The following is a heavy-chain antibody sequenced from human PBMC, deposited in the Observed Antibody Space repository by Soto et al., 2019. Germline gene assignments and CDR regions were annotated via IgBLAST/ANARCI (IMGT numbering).Heavy chain of an antibody. CDR2: MNPNSGNT. CDR1: GYTFTSYD. CDR3: AKNRRWLQPGRDFDY. D-gene: IGHD5-12*01. Sequence: ASVKVSCKASGYTFTSYDINWVRQATGQGLEWMGWMNPNSGNTGYAQKFQGRVTMTRNTSISTAYMELSSLRSEDTAVYYCAKNRRWLQPGRDFDYWGQGTLVTVSS. J-gene: IGHJ4*02. V-gene: IGHV1-8*01.